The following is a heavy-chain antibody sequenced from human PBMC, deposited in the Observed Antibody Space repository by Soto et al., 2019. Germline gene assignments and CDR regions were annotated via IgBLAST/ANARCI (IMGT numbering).Heavy chain of an antibody. J-gene: IGHJ4*02. CDR3: AGTYYYDSGGYPF. D-gene: IGHD3-22*01. Sequence: SETLSLTCSVSCTSISSSAYYLGLIRQPPGKLLEWIGSMYYSGSTYYNPSLKSRVTISVDTSKNQFSLKLSSVTAADTAVYYSAGTYYYDSGGYPFWGQGTLVTVSS. V-gene: IGHV4-39*01. CDR2: MYYSGST. CDR1: CTSISSSAYY.